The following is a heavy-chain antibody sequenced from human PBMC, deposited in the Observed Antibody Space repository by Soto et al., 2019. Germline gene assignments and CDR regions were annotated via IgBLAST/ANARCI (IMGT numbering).Heavy chain of an antibody. CDR2: IKSKADGGTT. CDR1: GFTFSNAW. J-gene: IGHJ6*02. Sequence: GGSLRLSCAASGFTFSNAWMSWVRQAPGKGLEWVGRIKSKADGGTTDYAAPVKGRFTISRDDSKNTLYLQMNSLKTEDTAVYYCTTDLSYYYYYGMDVWGQGTTVTVSS. V-gene: IGHV3-15*01. CDR3: TTDLSYYYYYGMDV.